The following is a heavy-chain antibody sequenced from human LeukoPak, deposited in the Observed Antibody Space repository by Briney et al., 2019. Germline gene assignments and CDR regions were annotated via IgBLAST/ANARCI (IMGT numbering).Heavy chain of an antibody. J-gene: IGHJ4*02. CDR3: AKARVPGGQWLASY. D-gene: IGHD6-19*01. CDR2: ISTSSSYI. Sequence: GGSLRLSCAAYGFTFSSYSMNWVRQAPGKGLEWVSFISTSSSYIYYADSVKGRFTISRDNSKNTLYLQMNSLRAEDTAVYYCAKARVPGGQWLASYWGQGTLVTVSS. CDR1: GFTFSSYS. V-gene: IGHV3-21*04.